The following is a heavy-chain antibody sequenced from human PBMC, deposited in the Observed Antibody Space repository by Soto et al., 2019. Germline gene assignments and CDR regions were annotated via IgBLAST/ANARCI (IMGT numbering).Heavy chain of an antibody. Sequence: GESLKISCEGSGYSFTTYWIGWVRQMPGKGLEWMGSLYPGDSDTRYSPSFQGQVTISADKSISTAYLQWNSLKASDSAMYFCARNKGYCSSTSCYGMDVWGQGTTVTVSS. CDR1: GYSFTTYW. V-gene: IGHV5-51*01. J-gene: IGHJ6*02. D-gene: IGHD2-2*01. CDR3: ARNKGYCSSTSCYGMDV. CDR2: LYPGDSDT.